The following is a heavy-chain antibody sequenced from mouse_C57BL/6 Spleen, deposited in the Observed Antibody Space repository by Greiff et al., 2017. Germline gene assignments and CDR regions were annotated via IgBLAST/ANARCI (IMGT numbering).Heavy chain of an antibody. CDR1: GFSFNTYA. CDR2: IRSKSNNYAT. CDR3: VITTVEGFDY. J-gene: IGHJ2*01. D-gene: IGHD1-1*01. V-gene: IGHV10-1*01. Sequence: EVHLVESGGGLVQPKGSLKLSCAASGFSFNTYAMNWVRQAPGKGLEWVARIRSKSNNYATYYADSVKDRFTISRDDSESMLYLQMNNLKTEDTAMYYCVITTVEGFDYWGQGTTLTVSS.